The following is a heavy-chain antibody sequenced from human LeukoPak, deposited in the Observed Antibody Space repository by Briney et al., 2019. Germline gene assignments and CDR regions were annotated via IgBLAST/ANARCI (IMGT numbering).Heavy chain of an antibody. CDR1: GGSISSGGYS. CDR3: ARVEKYYYGSGSCAINWFDP. J-gene: IGHJ5*02. CDR2: IYHSGST. V-gene: IGHV4-30-2*01. D-gene: IGHD3-10*01. Sequence: SETLSLTCAVSGGSISSGGYSWSWIRQPPGKGLEWIGYIYHSGSTYYNPSLKSRVTISVDRSKNQFSLKLSSVTAADTAVYYCARVEKYYYGSGSCAINWFDPWGQGTLVTVSS.